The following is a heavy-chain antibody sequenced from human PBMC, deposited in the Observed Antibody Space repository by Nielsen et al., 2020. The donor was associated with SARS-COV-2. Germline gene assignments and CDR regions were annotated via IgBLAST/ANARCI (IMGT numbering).Heavy chain of an antibody. Sequence: GGSLRLSCAASGFMFDDYAMHWVRQAPGKGLEWVSGISWNSGSIGYADSVKGRFTISRDNAKNSLYLQMNSLRAEDTALYYCAKGSWYRDYDFWSGYYTGSWLGGGDYYYGMDVWGQGTTVTVSS. CDR3: AKGSWYRDYDFWSGYYTGSWLGGGDYYYGMDV. V-gene: IGHV3-9*01. J-gene: IGHJ6*02. D-gene: IGHD3-3*01. CDR1: GFMFDDYA. CDR2: ISWNSGSI.